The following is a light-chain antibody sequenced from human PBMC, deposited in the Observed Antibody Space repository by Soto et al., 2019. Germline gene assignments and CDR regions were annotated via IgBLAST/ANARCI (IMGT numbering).Light chain of an antibody. Sequence: DIVLPQSPANLSLYPWERATVSCRASQIVKSHLAWYQHKGGQAPRLLIFHAPHRATGIPPRFSGSGSGTDFTLTISSLETEDFAVYFCQQRSDRPTVGGGTKV. V-gene: IGKV3-11*01. CDR1: QIVKSH. CDR3: QQRSDRPT. CDR2: HAP. J-gene: IGKJ4*01.